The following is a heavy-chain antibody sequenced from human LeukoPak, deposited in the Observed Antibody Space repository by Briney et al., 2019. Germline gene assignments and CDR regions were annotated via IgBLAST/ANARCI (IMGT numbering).Heavy chain of an antibody. J-gene: IGHJ4*02. Sequence: GGSLRLSCAASGFTFSSYWMHWVRQAPGKGLVWVSRINSDGSSTSYADSVKGRFTISRDIAKNSLYLQMNSLRVEDTAVYYCARGYQRPDYWGQGTLIIVSS. CDR3: ARGYQRPDY. V-gene: IGHV3-74*01. CDR1: GFTFSSYW. D-gene: IGHD2-2*01. CDR2: INSDGSST.